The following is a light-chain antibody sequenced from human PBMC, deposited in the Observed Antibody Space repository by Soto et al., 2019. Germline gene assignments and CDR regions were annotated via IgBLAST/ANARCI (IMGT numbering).Light chain of an antibody. CDR3: QQSYSTPPT. CDR1: QSISSY. V-gene: IGKV1-39*01. CDR2: AAS. J-gene: IGKJ2*01. Sequence: DIQMTQSPSSVSASVGDRVTITCRASQSISSYLNWYQQKPGKAPKLLIYAASSLQSGVPSRFSGSGSATDFTLTISSLQPEDFATYYWQQSYSTPPTFGQGTKLEIK.